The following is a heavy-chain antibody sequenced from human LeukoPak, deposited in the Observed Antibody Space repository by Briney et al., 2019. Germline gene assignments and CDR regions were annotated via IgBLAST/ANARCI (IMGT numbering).Heavy chain of an antibody. CDR1: GGSISSSSYY. CDR2: IYYSGST. Sequence: SETLSLTCTVSGGSISSSSYYWGWIRQPPGKGLEWIGSIYYSGSTYYNPSLKSRVTISVDTSKNQFSLKLSSVTAADTAVYYCARHRYRWELLPPGGDLDYWGQGTLVTVSS. J-gene: IGHJ4*02. D-gene: IGHD1-26*01. CDR3: ARHRYRWELLPPGGDLDY. V-gene: IGHV4-39*01.